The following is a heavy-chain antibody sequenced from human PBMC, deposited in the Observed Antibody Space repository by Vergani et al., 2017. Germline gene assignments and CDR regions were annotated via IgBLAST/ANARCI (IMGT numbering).Heavy chain of an antibody. Sequence: EVQLFESGGGLVQPGGSLRLSCAASGFTFSSYAMSWVRQAPGKGLEWVSAISGSGGSTYYADSVKGRFTISRDNSKNTLYLQMNSLRAEDTAVYYCARVSYDSSGYYYVGYFDYWGQGILVTVSS. CDR2: ISGSGGST. D-gene: IGHD3-22*01. V-gene: IGHV3-23*01. J-gene: IGHJ4*02. CDR1: GFTFSSYA. CDR3: ARVSYDSSGYYYVGYFDY.